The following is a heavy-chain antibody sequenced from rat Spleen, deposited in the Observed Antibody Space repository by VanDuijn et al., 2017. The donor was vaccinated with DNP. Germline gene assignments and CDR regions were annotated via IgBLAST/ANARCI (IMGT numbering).Heavy chain of an antibody. CDR1: GFTFNNYW. Sequence: EVQLVESGGDLVQPGRSLKLSCVASGFTFNNYWMTWIRQVPGKGLEWVASISSDGIITYYRDSVKGRFTISRDSAKSTLYLQMEGLRSEDTATYYCAKDAFDYWGQGVMVIVSS. V-gene: IGHV5-31*01. CDR3: AKDAFDY. CDR2: ISSDGIIT. J-gene: IGHJ2*01.